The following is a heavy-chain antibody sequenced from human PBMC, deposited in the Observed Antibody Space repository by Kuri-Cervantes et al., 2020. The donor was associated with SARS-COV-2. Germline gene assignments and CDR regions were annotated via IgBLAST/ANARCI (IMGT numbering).Heavy chain of an antibody. V-gene: IGHV3-11*01. CDR2: IRSSDSTT. J-gene: IGHJ4*02. CDR1: GFTFRDYY. Sequence: GESLKISCVASGFTFRDYYMNWIRQAPGKGLEWISYIRSSDSTTYYADSVKGRFTISRDNPKRTLFLQMNSLRVDDTAVYYCSRDQLSEAGTANYWGQGALVTVSS. D-gene: IGHD1-7*01. CDR3: SRDQLSEAGTANY.